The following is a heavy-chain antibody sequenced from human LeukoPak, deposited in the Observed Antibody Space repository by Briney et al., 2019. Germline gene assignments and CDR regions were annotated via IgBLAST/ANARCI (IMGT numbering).Heavy chain of an antibody. V-gene: IGHV4-59*01. J-gene: IGHJ4*02. D-gene: IGHD5-24*01. CDR3: VRDRELTY. CDR2: VYNSGST. CDR1: DGSISIYY. Sequence: SETLSLTCTVSDGSISIYYWSWIRQPPGKGLEWIGYVYNSGSTIYNPSLKSRVTISADTSKNQFSLKLSSVTAADTAVYYCVRDRELTYWGQGTLVTVSS.